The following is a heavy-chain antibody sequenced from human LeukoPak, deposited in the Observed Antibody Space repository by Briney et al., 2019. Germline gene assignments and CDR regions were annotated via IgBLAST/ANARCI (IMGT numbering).Heavy chain of an antibody. D-gene: IGHD2-15*01. CDR2: IIPIFGTA. Sequence: SVKISCKASGGTFSSYAISWVRQAPGQGLEWMGGIIPIFGTANYAQKFQGRVTITTDESTSTAYMELSSLRSEDTAVYYCASSGLRPVAATPYYFDYWGQGTLVTVSS. J-gene: IGHJ4*02. CDR3: ASSGLRPVAATPYYFDY. CDR1: GGTFSSYA. V-gene: IGHV1-69*05.